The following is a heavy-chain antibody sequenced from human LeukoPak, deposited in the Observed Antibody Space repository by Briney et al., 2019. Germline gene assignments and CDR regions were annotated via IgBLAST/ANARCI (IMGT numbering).Heavy chain of an antibody. Sequence: SETLSLTCTVSGGSISSYYWSWIRQPAGKGLEWIGRIYTSGSTNYNPSLKSRVTMSVDTSKNQFSLKLSSVTAADTAVYYCAGARKYQLLYYAFDIWGQGTMVTVSS. CDR2: IYTSGST. CDR3: AGARKYQLLYYAFDI. V-gene: IGHV4-4*07. D-gene: IGHD2-2*02. J-gene: IGHJ3*02. CDR1: GGSISSYY.